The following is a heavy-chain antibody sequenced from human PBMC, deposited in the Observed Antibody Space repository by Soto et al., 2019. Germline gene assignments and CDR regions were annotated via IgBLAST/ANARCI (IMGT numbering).Heavy chain of an antibody. CDR3: ARLTIPAAEYYYYYYMDV. CDR2: ISAYNGNT. D-gene: IGHD2-2*01. CDR1: GYTLTSYG. V-gene: IGHV1-18*01. Sequence: GASVKVSCKASGYTLTSYGISWVRQAPGQGLEWMGWISAYNGNTNYAQKLQGRVTITTDTSTSTAYMELRSLRSDDTAVYYCARLTIPAAEYYYYYYMDVWGKGTTVTVSS. J-gene: IGHJ6*03.